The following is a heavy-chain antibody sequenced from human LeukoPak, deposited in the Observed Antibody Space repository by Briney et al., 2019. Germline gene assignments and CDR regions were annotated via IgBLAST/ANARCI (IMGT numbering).Heavy chain of an antibody. V-gene: IGHV5-51*01. CDR2: IYPGDSDT. D-gene: IGHD2-15*01. CDR3: AKHTREGASDTPFDY. Sequence: GESLKISCKGSGYSFTNYWVGWVRQMPGKGLEWMGIIYPGDSDTRYSPSFQGQVTISADKSINTAYLQWSSLKASDTAIYYCAKHTREGASDTPFDYWGQGTLVTVPS. CDR1: GYSFTNYW. J-gene: IGHJ4*02.